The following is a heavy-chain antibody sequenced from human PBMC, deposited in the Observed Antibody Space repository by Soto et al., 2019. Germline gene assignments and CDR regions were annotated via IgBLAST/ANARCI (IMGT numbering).Heavy chain of an antibody. Sequence: SETLSVTCTVSGDSISSYYWNWIRQPPGKGLEWIGYVYYSGSTNYNPSLKSRVTMSVDTSKNQFSLQLSSVTAADTAVYYCAGRKSGLPFDYWGQGILVTVSS. CDR1: GDSISSYY. CDR3: AGRKSGLPFDY. J-gene: IGHJ4*02. CDR2: VYYSGST. D-gene: IGHD3-16*01. V-gene: IGHV4-59*01.